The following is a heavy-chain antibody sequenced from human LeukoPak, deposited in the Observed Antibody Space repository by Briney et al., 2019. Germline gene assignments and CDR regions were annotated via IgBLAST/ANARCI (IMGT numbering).Heavy chain of an antibody. Sequence: SGPALVKPTQTLTLTCTFSGFSLSTSGMCVSRIRQPPGKALEWLARIDWDDDKYYSTSLKTRLTISKDTTKNQVVLTMTNMDPVDTATYYCALNLLMATTTFDYWGQGTLVTVSS. CDR2: IDWDDDK. J-gene: IGHJ4*02. V-gene: IGHV2-70*11. CDR1: GFSLSTSGMC. D-gene: IGHD5-24*01. CDR3: ALNLLMATTTFDY.